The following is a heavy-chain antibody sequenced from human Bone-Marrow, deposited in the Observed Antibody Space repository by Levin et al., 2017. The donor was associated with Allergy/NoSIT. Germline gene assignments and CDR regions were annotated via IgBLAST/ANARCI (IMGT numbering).Heavy chain of an antibody. V-gene: IGHV3-7*03. D-gene: IGHD1-7*01. CDR3: GRGHLDLRV. J-gene: IGHJ6*04. Sequence: QSGGSLRLSCAASEFNLNDWWMSWVRQAPGKGLEWVANINQDGREKYYLDSVKGRFTISRDNAKNSLYLQMNSLRVDDTAVYYCGRGHLDLRVWGKGTTVTVSS. CDR1: EFNLNDWW. CDR2: INQDGREK.